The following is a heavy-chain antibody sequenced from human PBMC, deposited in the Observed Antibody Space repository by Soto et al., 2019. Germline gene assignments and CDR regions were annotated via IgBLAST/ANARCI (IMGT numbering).Heavy chain of an antibody. Sequence: ASVKVSCKASGYTFTGYDINWVRQAPGQGLEWMGWIIPNSGGTNYAQKLQGSVTMTKDTSISTAYMELRRLRSDDTAVYFCAKEGLMTTVSTDAFDIWGQGTLVTVSS. CDR1: GYTFTGYD. D-gene: IGHD4-17*01. CDR3: AKEGLMTTVSTDAFDI. J-gene: IGHJ3*02. CDR2: IIPNSGGT. V-gene: IGHV1-2*02.